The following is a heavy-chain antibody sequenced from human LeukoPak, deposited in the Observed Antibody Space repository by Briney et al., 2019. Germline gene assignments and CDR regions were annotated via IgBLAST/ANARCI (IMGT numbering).Heavy chain of an antibody. CDR3: ARALARTDDY. CDR1: GYRFTTYW. J-gene: IGHJ4*02. Sequence: GESLKISCKGSGYRFTTYWIGWVRQAPGQGLEWMGWINPNSGGTNYAQKFQGRVTMTRDTSISTAYMELSRLRSDDTAVYYCARALARTDDYWGQGTLVTVSS. V-gene: IGHV1-2*02. D-gene: IGHD3-3*02. CDR2: INPNSGGT.